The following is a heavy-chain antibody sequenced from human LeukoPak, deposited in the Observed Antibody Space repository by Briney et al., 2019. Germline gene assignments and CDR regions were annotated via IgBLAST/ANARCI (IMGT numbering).Heavy chain of an antibody. V-gene: IGHV3-74*01. CDR2: INSDGSST. J-gene: IGHJ4*02. D-gene: IGHD2-15*01. Sequence: GGSLRLSCAASGFTFSTYWMHGGRQARGKGRVGVSRINSDGSSTIYADAVKGRFTISRDNAKNTLYLQMNSLRAVDTAVYYCARAPFPSYCSGGSSSSAFWGQGTLVTVSS. CDR1: GFTFSTYW. CDR3: ARAPFPSYCSGGSSSSAF.